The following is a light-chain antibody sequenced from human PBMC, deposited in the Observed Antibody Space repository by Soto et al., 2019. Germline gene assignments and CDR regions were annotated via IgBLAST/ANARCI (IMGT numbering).Light chain of an antibody. J-gene: IGKJ1*01. CDR2: LGS. CDR3: MQALQTPWT. Sequence: DIVMNQSPLSLPVTPGEPASISCRSSQSLLHSNGYNYLDWYLQKPGQSPQLLIYLGSNRASGVPDRFSGSGSGTDVTLKISRVEAEDVGVYYCMQALQTPWTFGQGTKVEIK. CDR1: QSLLHSNGYNY. V-gene: IGKV2-28*01.